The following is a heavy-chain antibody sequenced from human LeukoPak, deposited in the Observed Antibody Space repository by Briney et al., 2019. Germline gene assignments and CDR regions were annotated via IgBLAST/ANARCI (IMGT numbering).Heavy chain of an antibody. J-gene: IGHJ4*02. V-gene: IGHV3-43*02. Sequence: PGGSLRLSCAASGFTFDDYAMHWVRQAPGKGLEWVSLISGDGGSTYYADSVRGRFTISRDNSKNTLHLQMNRLRAEDTAIYYCAREASILDYWGQGTLVTVSS. CDR2: ISGDGGST. CDR3: AREASILDY. CDR1: GFTFDDYA.